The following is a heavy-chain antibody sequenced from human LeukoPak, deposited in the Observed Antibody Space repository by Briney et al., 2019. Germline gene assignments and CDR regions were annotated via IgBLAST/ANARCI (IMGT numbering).Heavy chain of an antibody. V-gene: IGHV4-38-2*02. D-gene: IGHD3-10*01. CDR3: ARDGGFITMVRGVQGWFDP. CDR2: IYHSGST. CDR1: GFTFSSCSM. J-gene: IGHJ5*02. Sequence: GSLRLSCAASGFTFSSCSMNWIRQPPGKGLEWIGGIYHSGSTYYNPSLKSRVTMSVDTSKNQFSLKLSSVTAADTAVYYCARDGGFITMVRGVQGWFDPWGQGTLVTVSS.